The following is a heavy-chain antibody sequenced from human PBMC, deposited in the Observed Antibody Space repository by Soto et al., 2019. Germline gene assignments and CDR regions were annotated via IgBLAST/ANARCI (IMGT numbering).Heavy chain of an antibody. CDR1: GFTVSSNY. D-gene: IGHD2-8*02. CDR3: ARGGVPTCHYYYYAMDV. J-gene: IGHJ6*02. CDR2: IYSGGST. Sequence: GGSLRLSCAASGFTVSSNYMSWVRQAPGKGLEWVSVIYSGGSTYYADSVKGRFTISRDNSKNTLYLQMNSLRAEDTAVYYCARGGVPTCHYYYYAMDVWGQGTTVTVSS. V-gene: IGHV3-53*01.